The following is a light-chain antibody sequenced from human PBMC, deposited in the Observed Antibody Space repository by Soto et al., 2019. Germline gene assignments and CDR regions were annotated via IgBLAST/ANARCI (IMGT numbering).Light chain of an antibody. CDR1: RSNIGNNY. J-gene: IGLJ3*02. V-gene: IGLV1-51*01. Sequence: QSVLTQPPSVSAAPGQKVTISCSGTRSNIGNNYVSWYRQLPGTAPKVLIYENYKRPSAIPDRFSGSKSGTSATLDITGLQTGDEADYFCGTWDSSLSAGVFGGGTKLTVL. CDR3: GTWDSSLSAGV. CDR2: ENY.